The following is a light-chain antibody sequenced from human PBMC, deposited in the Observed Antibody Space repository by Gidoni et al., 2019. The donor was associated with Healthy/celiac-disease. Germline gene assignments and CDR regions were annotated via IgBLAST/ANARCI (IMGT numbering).Light chain of an antibody. V-gene: IGKV3-20*01. J-gene: IGKJ1*01. CDR2: GAS. CDR1: QSVSSSY. CDR3: QQYGSSPRT. Sequence: DSVLPHSPGPLSLSPGARATLSCRASQSVSSSYLAWYQQKPGQAPRRLIYGASSRATGVPDRFSGSGSGTDFTLTISRLEPEDFAVYYCQQYGSSPRTFXXXTKVEIK.